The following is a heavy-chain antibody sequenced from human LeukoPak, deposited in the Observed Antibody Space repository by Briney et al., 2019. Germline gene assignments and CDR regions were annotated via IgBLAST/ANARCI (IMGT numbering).Heavy chain of an antibody. J-gene: IGHJ4*02. CDR2: ISGNGGHST. D-gene: IGHD7-27*01. CDR3: ANALGI. Sequence: GGSLRLSCGVSGVTISGYAMTWVRQAPGKGLEWVSSISGNGGHSTHYGDSVKGRFTISRDDSKNTLYLQMNSLRAEDTAVYFCANALGIWGQGALVTVSS. V-gene: IGHV3-23*01. CDR1: GVTISGYA.